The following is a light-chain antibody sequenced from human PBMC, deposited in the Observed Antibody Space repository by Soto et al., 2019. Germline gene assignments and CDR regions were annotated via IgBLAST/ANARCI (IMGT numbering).Light chain of an antibody. CDR1: SSDVGGYNY. V-gene: IGLV2-8*01. J-gene: IGLJ1*01. Sequence: QSALTQPPSASGSPGQSVTISCTGTSSDVGGYNYVSWYQQHPGKAPRLMIYEVSKLPSGVPDRFSGSRSGNTASLTVSGLKAEDEADYYCSSYAGSNHPYVFGTGTKLTVL. CDR3: SSYAGSNHPYV. CDR2: EVS.